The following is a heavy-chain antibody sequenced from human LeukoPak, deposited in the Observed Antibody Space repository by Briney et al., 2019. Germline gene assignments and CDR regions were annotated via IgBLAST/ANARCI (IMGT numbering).Heavy chain of an antibody. Sequence: WGSLRLSCAASAFTVSNAWMNWGRQAPGKGLERVGRIKSKTDGGTTDYAAPVKGRFTISRDDSKNTLYLQMNSLKTEDTAVYYCTTFDWLLYALAWGQGTLVTVSS. V-gene: IGHV3-15*07. CDR3: TTFDWLLYALA. J-gene: IGHJ5*02. D-gene: IGHD3-9*01. CDR2: IKSKTDGGTT. CDR1: AFTVSNAW.